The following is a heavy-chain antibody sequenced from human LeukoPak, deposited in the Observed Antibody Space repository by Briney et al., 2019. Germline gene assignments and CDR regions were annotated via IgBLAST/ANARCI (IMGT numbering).Heavy chain of an antibody. J-gene: IGHJ6*02. Sequence: PGASLRLSCAASGFTFSNYAMNWVRQAPGKGLEWVSATSGSGRSTYYADSVKGRFTSSRDNSKSTVYLQMNSRRAEDTAVYYCAKVLDYYYYGMDVWGQGTTVTVSS. CDR2: TSGSGRST. V-gene: IGHV3-23*01. CDR1: GFTFSNYA. CDR3: AKVLDYYYYGMDV.